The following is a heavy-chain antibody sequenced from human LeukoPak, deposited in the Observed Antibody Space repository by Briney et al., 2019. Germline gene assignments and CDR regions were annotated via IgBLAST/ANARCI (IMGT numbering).Heavy chain of an antibody. Sequence: GSLRLSCAGSGFTFGGYGMHWFRQTPGKGLEWVAVIAYDGSRAFYADSVKGRFTISRDNSKNTMSVQMDDPRAEDTAVYYCTRYNNDHFDYWGQGTLVTVSS. V-gene: IGHV3-33*01. J-gene: IGHJ4*02. CDR1: GFTFGGYG. D-gene: IGHD1-14*01. CDR2: IAYDGSRA. CDR3: TRYNNDHFDY.